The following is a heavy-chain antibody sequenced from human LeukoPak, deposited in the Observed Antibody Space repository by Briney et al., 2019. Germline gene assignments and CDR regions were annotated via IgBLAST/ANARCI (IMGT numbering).Heavy chain of an antibody. CDR3: VGDAHGENDY. CDR1: GFTFSSSW. J-gene: IGHJ4*02. CDR2: INHDGSTT. D-gene: IGHD4-17*01. Sequence: PGGSLRLSCAASGFTFSSSWMHWVRQAPGKGLVWVSRINHDGSTTNYVDSVKGRFTISRDNAKNTLYLQMNSLRAEDTAVYFCVGDAHGENDYWGQGTLVTVSS. V-gene: IGHV3-74*01.